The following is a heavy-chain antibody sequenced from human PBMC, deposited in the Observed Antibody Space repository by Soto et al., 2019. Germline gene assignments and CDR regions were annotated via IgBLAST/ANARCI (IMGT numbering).Heavy chain of an antibody. J-gene: IGHJ4*02. Sequence: SLRLSCAASGFTFSSYGMHWVRQAPGKGLEWVAVIWYDGSNKYYADSAKGRFTVSKEMSKNTAFLQMNALRHEDTAVYFCARDSGWPILNFDNWGQGTPVTVSS. D-gene: IGHD3-10*01. V-gene: IGHV3-33*02. CDR1: GFTFSSYG. CDR3: ARDSGWPILNFDN. CDR2: IWYDGSNK.